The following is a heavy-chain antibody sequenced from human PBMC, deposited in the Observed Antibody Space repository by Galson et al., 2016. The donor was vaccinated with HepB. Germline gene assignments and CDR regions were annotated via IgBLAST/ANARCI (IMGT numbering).Heavy chain of an antibody. D-gene: IGHD2-2*01. Sequence: SLRLSCAASGFTFGDYAMSWFRQAPGKGLEWVGFIRSKAYGGTTEYAASVKGRITISRHDSKSIANLQMNSLKTEDTAVYFCTREGGVIVVVPAAMSPGVWGQGTLVTVSS. CDR3: TREGGVIVVVPAAMSPGV. CDR2: IRSKAYGGTT. CDR1: GFTFGDYA. V-gene: IGHV3-49*03. J-gene: IGHJ4*02.